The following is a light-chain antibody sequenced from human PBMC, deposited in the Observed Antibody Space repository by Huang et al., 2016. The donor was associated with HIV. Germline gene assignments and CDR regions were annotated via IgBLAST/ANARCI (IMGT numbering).Light chain of an antibody. J-gene: IGKJ4*01. CDR3: QQANSFPLT. CDR2: AAY. V-gene: IGKV1-12*01. Sequence: DIQMTQSPPSVSASVGDRVTITCRASQAISSGVAWYQQRPGEAPKLLIFAAYNLRGVGPPRFGGSGSATDFTLTISSLQPEDLATYYCQQANSFPLTFGGGTKVEIK. CDR1: QAISSG.